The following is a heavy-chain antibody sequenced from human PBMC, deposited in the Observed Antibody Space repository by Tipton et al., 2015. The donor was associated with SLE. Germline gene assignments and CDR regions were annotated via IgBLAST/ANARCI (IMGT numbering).Heavy chain of an antibody. CDR1: GVSIDHYY. J-gene: IGHJ4*02. V-gene: IGHV4-59*01. CDR2: IYYSGST. CDR3: ARGVSFDS. Sequence: GLVKPSETLSLTCTVSGVSIDHYYWSWIRQPPGKGLEWIGHIYYSGSTVYSPSLKSRVTISVDTSKNQFSLRLTSVTAADTAVYFCARGVSFDSWGQGTLVTVSS.